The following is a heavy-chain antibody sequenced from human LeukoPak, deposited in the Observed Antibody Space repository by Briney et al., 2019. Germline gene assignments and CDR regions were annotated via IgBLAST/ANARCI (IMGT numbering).Heavy chain of an antibody. Sequence: GESLKISCKGSGYRFTSYWIGWVRPMPGKGLEWMGIIYPGDSDTRYSPSFQGQVTISADKSISTAYLQWSSLKASDTAMYYCARPQEMATIRAFDIWGQGTMVTVSS. D-gene: IGHD5-24*01. CDR1: GYRFTSYW. J-gene: IGHJ3*02. CDR3: ARPQEMATIRAFDI. V-gene: IGHV5-51*01. CDR2: IYPGDSDT.